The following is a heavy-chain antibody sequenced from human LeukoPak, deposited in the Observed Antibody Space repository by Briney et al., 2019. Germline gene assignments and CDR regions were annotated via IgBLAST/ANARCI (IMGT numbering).Heavy chain of an antibody. CDR3: ARDLDPDYVWGSYPPVDY. CDR2: MNPNSGNT. D-gene: IGHD3-16*02. J-gene: IGHJ4*02. V-gene: IGHV1-8*01. CDR1: GYMFTSYD. Sequence: ASVKVSCKASGYMFTSYDINWVRQATGQGLEWMGWMNPNSGNTGFGQKLQGRVTMTTDTSTSTAYMELRSLRSDDTAVYYCARDLDPDYVWGSYPPVDYWGQGTLVTVSS.